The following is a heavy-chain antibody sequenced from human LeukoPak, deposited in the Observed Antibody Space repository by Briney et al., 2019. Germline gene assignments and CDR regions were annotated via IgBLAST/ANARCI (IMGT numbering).Heavy chain of an antibody. CDR2: ISNNGGYT. D-gene: IGHD2-15*01. J-gene: IGHJ5*02. CDR1: GFTFDDYD. CDR3: AKEGKYCSGGSCYSGFSSRGFNWFDP. Sequence: GGSLRLSCAASGFTFDDYDMSWVRQAPGKGLEWVSAISNNGGYTYYADSVQGRFTISRDNSKSTLCLQMNSLRAEDTAVYYCAKEGKYCSGGSCYSGFSSRGFNWFDPWGQGTLVTVSS. V-gene: IGHV3-23*01.